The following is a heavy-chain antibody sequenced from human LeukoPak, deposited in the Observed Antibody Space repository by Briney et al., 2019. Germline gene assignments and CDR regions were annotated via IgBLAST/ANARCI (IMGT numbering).Heavy chain of an antibody. CDR1: GGSISSYY. CDR3: ARQDYGDFKGYFDL. Sequence: SETLSLTCTVSGGSISSYYWSWIRQPPGKGLEWIGYIYYSGSTNYNPSLKSRVTISVDTSKNQLSLKLSSVTAADTAVYYCARQDYGDFKGYFDLWGRGTLVTVSS. V-gene: IGHV4-59*01. J-gene: IGHJ2*01. CDR2: IYYSGST. D-gene: IGHD4-17*01.